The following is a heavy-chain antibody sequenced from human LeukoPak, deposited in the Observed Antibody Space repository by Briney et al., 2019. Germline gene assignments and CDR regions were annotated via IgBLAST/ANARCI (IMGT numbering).Heavy chain of an antibody. CDR3: TRAHSYGPFDY. Sequence: PGGSLRLPCTASGFTFSDYAMSWVRQAPGKGLEWVGFIRSKAYGGTTEYAASVKGRFTISRDDSKSIAYLQMNSLKTEDTAVYYCTRAHSYGPFDYWGQGTLVTVSS. J-gene: IGHJ4*02. CDR2: IRSKAYGGTT. CDR1: GFTFSDYA. V-gene: IGHV3-49*04. D-gene: IGHD5-18*01.